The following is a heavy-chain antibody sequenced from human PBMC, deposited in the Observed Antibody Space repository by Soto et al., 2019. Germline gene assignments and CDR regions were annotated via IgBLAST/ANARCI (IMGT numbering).Heavy chain of an antibody. J-gene: IGHJ5*02. CDR3: ARVDDRWFDP. CDR2: IYHSGST. V-gene: IGHV4-30-2*01. D-gene: IGHD3-9*01. Sequence: SETLSLTCAVSDGSISSGGYSWCWIRQPPGKGLEWIGYIYHSGSTYYNPSLKSRVTISVDRSKNQFSLKLSSVTAADTAVYYCARVDDRWFDPWGQGTLVTVSS. CDR1: DGSISSGGYS.